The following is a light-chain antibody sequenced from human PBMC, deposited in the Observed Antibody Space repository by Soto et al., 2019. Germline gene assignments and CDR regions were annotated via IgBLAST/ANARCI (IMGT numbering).Light chain of an antibody. CDR2: YAS. CDR3: QEYNKWPPWT. Sequence: EIVLTQSPATLSVSPGDRATLSCRASQSISNNLAWYQQKPGQAPRLLIYYASIRATGIPARFSGSGSGTEFTLSISSLESEDFAVYYCQEYNKWPPWTFGQGTKVDI. V-gene: IGKV3-15*01. J-gene: IGKJ1*01. CDR1: QSISNN.